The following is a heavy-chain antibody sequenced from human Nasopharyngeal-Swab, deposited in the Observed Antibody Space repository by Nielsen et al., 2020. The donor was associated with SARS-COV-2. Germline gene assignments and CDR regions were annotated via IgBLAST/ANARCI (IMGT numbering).Heavy chain of an antibody. CDR1: GFTFSSYE. V-gene: IGHV3-48*03. D-gene: IGHD3-3*01. CDR2: ISSSGSTI. CDR3: ARGGTYYDFWSGYYNYYYGMDV. J-gene: IGHJ6*02. Sequence: GASLKISCAASGFTFSSYEMNWVRQAPGKGLGWVSYISSSGSTIYYADSVKGRFTISRDNAKNSLYLQMNSLRAEDTAVYYCARGGTYYDFWSGYYNYYYGMDVWGQGTTVTVSS.